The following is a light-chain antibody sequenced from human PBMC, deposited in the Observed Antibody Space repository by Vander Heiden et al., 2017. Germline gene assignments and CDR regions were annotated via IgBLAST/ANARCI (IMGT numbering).Light chain of an antibody. Sequence: DIPPTSPPSTLSASVGDRVTITCRASQSISSWLAWYQQKPGNAPKLLIYKASNLEPGVPSRFSGSGSGTEFTLTISSLQPDDCATYYCQQYNSYSWTFGQGTKVEIK. J-gene: IGKJ1*01. CDR2: KAS. CDR1: QSISSW. V-gene: IGKV1-5*03. CDR3: QQYNSYSWT.